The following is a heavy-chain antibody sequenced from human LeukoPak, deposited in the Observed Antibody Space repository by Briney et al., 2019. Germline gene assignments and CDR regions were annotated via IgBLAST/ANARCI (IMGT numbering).Heavy chain of an antibody. J-gene: IGHJ4*02. Sequence: GGSLRLSCAVSGFMFNTYDVNWVRQVPGRGLEWVSYVSSGGHTLYYADSVRGRFTVSRDSATNSVSLRMNSLRAEDTGTYQWVVLMNHWGQGTPVTVST. CDR3: VVLMNH. CDR1: GFMFNTYD. D-gene: IGHD1-14*01. CDR2: VSSGGHTL. V-gene: IGHV3-48*03.